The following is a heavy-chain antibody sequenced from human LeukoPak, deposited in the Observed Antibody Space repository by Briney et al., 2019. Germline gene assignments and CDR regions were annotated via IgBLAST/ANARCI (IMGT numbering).Heavy chain of an antibody. V-gene: IGHV3-23*01. CDR2: ISGSGDNT. J-gene: IGHJ5*02. Sequence: GGSLRLSCAPSGFTFSSFAMSWVRQAPGKGLEWVSAISGSGDNTYYADSVKGRFTIPRDNSKNTLHLQMSSLRAEDTAVYYCARGSRWFDPWGQGTLVTVSS. CDR1: GFTFSSFA. CDR3: ARGSRWFDP.